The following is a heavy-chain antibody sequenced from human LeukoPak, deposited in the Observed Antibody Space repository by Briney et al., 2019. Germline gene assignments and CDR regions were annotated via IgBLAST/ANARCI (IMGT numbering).Heavy chain of an antibody. J-gene: IGHJ4*02. D-gene: IGHD3-10*01. CDR1: GFTFSSYS. V-gene: IGHV3-21*01. Sequence: GGSLRLSYAASGFTFSSYSMNWVRQAPGKGLEWVSSISSGSSYIYYADSVKGRFTISRDNAKNSLYLQMNSLRAEDTAVYYCARVMVRGTSDYWGQGTLVTVSS. CDR2: ISSGSSYI. CDR3: ARVMVRGTSDY.